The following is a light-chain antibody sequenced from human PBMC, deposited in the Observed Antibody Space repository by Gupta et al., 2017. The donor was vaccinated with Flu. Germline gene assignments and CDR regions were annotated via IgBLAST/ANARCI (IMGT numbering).Light chain of an antibody. CDR2: LDGSGGY. V-gene: IGLV4-60*03. CDR3: ETWDSNTRV. CDR1: SGHRSYV. J-gene: IGLJ3*02. Sequence: PVLTQSSTASASLGPSVKLTCTLSSGHRSYVIAWHQQQPGKAPRDLAKLDGSGGYSKGSGVPDRFSGSSSGTGRSLSISNLQSDDEADYYCETWDSNTRVFGGGTKLTVL.